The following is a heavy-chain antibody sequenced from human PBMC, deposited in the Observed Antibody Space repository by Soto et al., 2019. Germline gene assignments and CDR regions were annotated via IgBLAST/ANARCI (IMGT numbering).Heavy chain of an antibody. V-gene: IGHV4-31*03. J-gene: IGHJ5*02. CDR1: GGSISSDAYY. CDR2: IHNSGNT. Sequence: PSETLSLTCSVSGGSISSDAYYWNWIRQHPGKGLEWIGHIHNSGNTYYNPSLKSRVTISADTSKNQFSLKMTSVTAADTAVYYGGRASDGCYPPRALFIFSPFAPWGKETLATVPS. CDR3: GRASDGCYPPRALFIFSPFAP. D-gene: IGHD3-10*01.